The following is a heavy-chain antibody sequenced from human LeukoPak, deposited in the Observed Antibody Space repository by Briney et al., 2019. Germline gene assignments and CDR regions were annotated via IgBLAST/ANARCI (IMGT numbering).Heavy chain of an antibody. CDR3: WVRYSPDAFDI. CDR1: GFTFSSRG. V-gene: IGHV3-30*02. CDR2: IRYDRSEK. Sequence: GGSLRLSCATSGFTFSSRGMHWVRQAPGKGLEWVAFIRYDRSEKDYVDPVKGRFTISRDNSKNTLYLQMNSLRAEDTAVYYCWVRYSPDAFDIWGQGTMVTVSS. D-gene: IGHD3-9*01. J-gene: IGHJ3*02.